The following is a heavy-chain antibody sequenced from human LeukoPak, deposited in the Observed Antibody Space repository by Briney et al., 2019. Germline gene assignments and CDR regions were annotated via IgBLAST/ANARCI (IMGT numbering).Heavy chain of an antibody. CDR3: ARQQQLVPRFDY. V-gene: IGHV1-2*02. Sequence: VASVKVSCKASGYTFTGYYMHWVRQAPGQGLEWMGWINPNSGGTNYAQKFQGRVTMTRDTSISTAYMELSRLRSDDTAVYYCARQQQLVPRFDYWGQGTLVTVSS. CDR1: GYTFTGYY. D-gene: IGHD6-13*01. CDR2: INPNSGGT. J-gene: IGHJ4*02.